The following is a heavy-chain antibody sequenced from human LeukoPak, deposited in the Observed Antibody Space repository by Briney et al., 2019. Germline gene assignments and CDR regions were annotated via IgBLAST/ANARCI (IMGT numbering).Heavy chain of an antibody. CDR1: GGSISSGDYY. J-gene: IGHJ4*02. CDR3: ARGITIFGVVV. D-gene: IGHD3-3*01. Sequence: PSQTLSLTCTVSGGSISSGDYYWSWIRQPPGKGLEWIGYIYYSGSTYYNPSLKSRVTISVDTSKNQFSLKLSSVTVADTAVYYCARGITIFGVVVWGQGTLVTVSS. V-gene: IGHV4-30-4*01. CDR2: IYYSGST.